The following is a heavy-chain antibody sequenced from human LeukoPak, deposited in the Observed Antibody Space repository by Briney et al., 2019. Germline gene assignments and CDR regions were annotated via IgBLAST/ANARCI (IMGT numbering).Heavy chain of an antibody. J-gene: IGHJ4*02. D-gene: IGHD6-19*01. Sequence: ASVKVSCKVSGYTLTELSMHWVRQAPRKGLEWMGGFDLEDGETIYAQKFQGRVTMTEDTSTDTAYMELSSLRSEDTAVYYCATAPIGAVAGTFFDYWGQGTLVTVSS. CDR2: FDLEDGET. CDR1: GYTLTELS. V-gene: IGHV1-24*01. CDR3: ATAPIGAVAGTFFDY.